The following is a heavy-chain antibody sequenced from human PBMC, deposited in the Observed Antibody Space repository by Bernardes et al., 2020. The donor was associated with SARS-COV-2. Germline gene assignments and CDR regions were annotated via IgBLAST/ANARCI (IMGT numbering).Heavy chain of an antibody. CDR2: ISSSNVYT. V-gene: IGHV3-21*06. Sequence: VGSLSLSCAASGFTFSRYSMSWVRQAPGKGLEYVSSISSSNVYTHYADSVKGRFTISRDNAESSVYLQMNSLTAEDTGVYFCARDRSVIAATGGFDYWGQGVLVTV. J-gene: IGHJ4*02. CDR1: GFTFSRYS. CDR3: ARDRSVIAATGGFDY. D-gene: IGHD6-25*01.